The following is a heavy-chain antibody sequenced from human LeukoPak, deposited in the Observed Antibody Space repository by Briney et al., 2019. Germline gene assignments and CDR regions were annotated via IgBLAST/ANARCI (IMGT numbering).Heavy chain of an antibody. CDR3: ARGRGGGYIVDY. Sequence: ASVKVSCKASGYTFTGYYMHWVRQAPGQGLEWMGWINPNSGGTNHAQKFQGRVTMTRDTSISTAYMELSRLRSDDTAVYYCARGRGGGYIVDYWGQGTLVTVSS. J-gene: IGHJ4*02. CDR1: GYTFTGYY. CDR2: INPNSGGT. V-gene: IGHV1-2*02. D-gene: IGHD5-12*01.